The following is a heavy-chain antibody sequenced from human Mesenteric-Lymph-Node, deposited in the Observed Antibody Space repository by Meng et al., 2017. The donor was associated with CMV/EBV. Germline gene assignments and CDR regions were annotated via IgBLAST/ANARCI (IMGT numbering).Heavy chain of an antibody. D-gene: IGHD2-2*01. V-gene: IGHV1-46*01. CDR1: YTFTSYY. Sequence: YTFTSYYMHWVRQAPGQGLEWMGIINPSGGSTSYAQKFQDRVTMTRDTSTSTAYMELSSLRSEDTAVYYCARAYCSSTSCSSNWFDPWGQGTLVTVSS. J-gene: IGHJ5*02. CDR3: ARAYCSSTSCSSNWFDP. CDR2: INPSGGST.